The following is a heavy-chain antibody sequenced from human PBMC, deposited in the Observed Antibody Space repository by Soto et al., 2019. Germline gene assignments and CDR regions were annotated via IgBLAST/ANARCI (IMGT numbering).Heavy chain of an antibody. V-gene: IGHV3-9*01. Sequence: EGQLVESGGGLAQPGRSLRLSCAASGFTFDHYAMHWVRQAPGKGLEWVSGISGNSVGGVYADPVKDRFTISRDNAKNSLYLQMNSLRAEDTALYYCAKGGANYYAVGGWDYLGQGTPVTVSS. CDR1: GFTFDHYA. J-gene: IGHJ4*02. CDR2: ISGNSVGG. CDR3: AKGGANYYAVGGWDY. D-gene: IGHD3-10*01.